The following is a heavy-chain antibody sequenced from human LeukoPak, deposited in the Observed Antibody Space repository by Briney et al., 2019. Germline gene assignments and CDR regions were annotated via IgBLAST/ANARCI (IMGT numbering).Heavy chain of an antibody. Sequence: ASETLSLTCSVSGGSVSSYYWSWIRQSPGKGLEWIGYIHNSGRTNYNPSLKSRVTGFVDTSKNQVSLRLSSVTAADTAVNYCARHGTISSESYFDYWGQGALVTVSS. D-gene: IGHD1-14*01. J-gene: IGHJ4*02. CDR3: ARHGTISSESYFDY. V-gene: IGHV4-59*08. CDR1: GGSVSSYY. CDR2: IHNSGRT.